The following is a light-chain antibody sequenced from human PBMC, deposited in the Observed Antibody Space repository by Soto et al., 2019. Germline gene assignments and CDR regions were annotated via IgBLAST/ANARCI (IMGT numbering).Light chain of an antibody. V-gene: IGKV1-5*01. CDR2: DAS. CDR3: QQYNSYWT. Sequence: EIQLTQAPSALSATVGDGVTITCRASQSISSWLAWYQQKPGKAPKLLIYDASSLESGVPSRFSGSGSGTEFTLTISSLQPDDFATYYCQQYNSYWTFGQGTKVDIK. J-gene: IGKJ1*01. CDR1: QSISSW.